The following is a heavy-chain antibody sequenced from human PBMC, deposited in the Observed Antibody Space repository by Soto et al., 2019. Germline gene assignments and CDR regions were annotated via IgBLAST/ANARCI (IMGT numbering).Heavy chain of an antibody. Sequence: PSQTLSLTCAISGDSVSSNSAAWNWIRQSPSRGLEWLGRTYNRSKWYNDNAVSVKRRITINTDTSKNKFSLQLNSVTPEDTAVYYCARFAAAAGLAGYWGQGTPVTVSS. CDR3: ARFAAAAGLAGY. CDR1: GDSVSSNSAA. CDR2: TYNRSKWYN. D-gene: IGHD6-13*01. J-gene: IGHJ4*02. V-gene: IGHV6-1*01.